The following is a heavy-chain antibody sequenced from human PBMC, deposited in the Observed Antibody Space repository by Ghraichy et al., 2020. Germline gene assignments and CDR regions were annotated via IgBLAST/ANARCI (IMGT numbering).Heavy chain of an antibody. CDR2: VHYSKTT. CDR3: ARHSVSRFLNWFDP. Sequence: GSLSLTCTVSGGSIRSTNDYWAWIRQPPGKGLEWIGSVHYSKTTYYNPSLRSRVTISADTSKNHFSLKVTSMTAADTAVYYCARHSVSRFLNWFDPWGQGTLVIVSS. D-gene: IGHD3-3*01. CDR1: GGSIRSTNDY. V-gene: IGHV4-39*02. J-gene: IGHJ5*02.